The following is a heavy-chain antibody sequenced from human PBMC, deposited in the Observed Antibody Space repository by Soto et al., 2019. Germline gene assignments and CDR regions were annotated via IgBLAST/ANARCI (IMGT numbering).Heavy chain of an antibody. V-gene: IGHV4-4*02. CDR3: ARSEATGLDY. CDR1: GFTFSDYW. J-gene: IGHJ4*02. D-gene: IGHD1-26*01. CDR2: AHHSGRT. Sequence: FSCAVSGFTFSDYWMSWVRQAPGKGLEWIGEAHHSGRTNYNPSLKSRVTISVDKSKNHFSLKLSSVTAADTAVYYCARSEATGLDYWGQGTLVTVSS.